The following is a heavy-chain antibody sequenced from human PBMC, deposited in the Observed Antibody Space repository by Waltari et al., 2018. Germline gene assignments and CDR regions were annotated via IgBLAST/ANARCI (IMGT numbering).Heavy chain of an antibody. J-gene: IGHJ6*02. V-gene: IGHV3-66*01. CDR3: ARGYCSGGSCFYGMDV. CDR2: IYSGGTT. CDR1: GISVNINH. D-gene: IGHD2-15*01. Sequence: EVQLVESGGGFVQPGGSLRLSWAASGISVNINHMSWVRQAPGKGLEWVSVIYSGGTTYYADSVKGRFTISRDNSKNTLYLQMYSLRAEDTALYYCARGYCSGGSCFYGMDVWGQGTTVTVSS.